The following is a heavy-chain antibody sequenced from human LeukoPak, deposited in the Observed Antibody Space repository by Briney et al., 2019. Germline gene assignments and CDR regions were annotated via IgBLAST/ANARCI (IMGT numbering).Heavy chain of an antibody. V-gene: IGHV3-53*01. CDR2: IYSGGST. Sequence: GGSLRLSCAASGFTFSDYYMSWVRQAPGRGLEWVSVIYSGGSTYYADSVKGRFTISRDNSKNTLYLQMNSLRAEDTAVYYCARDSASGWFDPWGQGTLVTVSS. J-gene: IGHJ5*02. CDR3: ARDSASGWFDP. CDR1: GFTFSDYY.